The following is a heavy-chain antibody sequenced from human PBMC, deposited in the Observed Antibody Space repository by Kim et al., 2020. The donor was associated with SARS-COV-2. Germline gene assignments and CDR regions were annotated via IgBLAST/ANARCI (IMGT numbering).Heavy chain of an antibody. CDR3: ARDSGPQRYYYYGMDV. V-gene: IGHV3-11*01. J-gene: IGHJ6*02. D-gene: IGHD6-25*01. Sequence: SMKGRFTISRDNAKNSLYLRMNSLRAEDTAVYYCARDSGPQRYYYYGMDVWGQGTTVTVSS.